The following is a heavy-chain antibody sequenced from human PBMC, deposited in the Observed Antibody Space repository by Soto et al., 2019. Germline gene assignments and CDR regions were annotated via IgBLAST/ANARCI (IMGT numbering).Heavy chain of an antibody. CDR3: AREKTVGGIRLDN. CDR2: VSHDGINT. CDR1: GFTFTNYP. D-gene: IGHD1-26*01. J-gene: IGHJ4*02. V-gene: IGHV3-30-3*01. Sequence: QVQLVESGGGVVQPGRSLRLSCAASGFTFTNYPMHWVRQAPGKGLEWVAVVSHDGINTYYADSVKGRFTISRDNSKNTLYLQLNSLRTEDTAVFYCAREKTVGGIRLDNWSQGTLVTVSS.